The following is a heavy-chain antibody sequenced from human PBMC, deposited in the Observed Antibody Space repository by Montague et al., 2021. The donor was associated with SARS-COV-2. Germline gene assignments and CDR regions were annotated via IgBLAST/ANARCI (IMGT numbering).Heavy chain of an antibody. CDR3: AKWDPQTLTLIGLRGKSASDY. Sequence: SETQSLTCAVYGGSFSGYYWTWIRQSPGKGLEWIAEVNHSGTTNYNFNPSLRSRVTISVDTSKSQFSLKLSSVTAADTGVYYCAKWDPQTLTLIGLRGKSASDYWGQGTLLTVSS. D-gene: IGHD1-26*01. CDR1: GGSFSGYY. V-gene: IGHV4-34*01. J-gene: IGHJ4*02. CDR2: VNHSGTT.